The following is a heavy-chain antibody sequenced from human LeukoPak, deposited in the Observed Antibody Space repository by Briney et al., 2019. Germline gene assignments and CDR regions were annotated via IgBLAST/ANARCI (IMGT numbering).Heavy chain of an antibody. CDR1: GGSFSGYY. CDR3: ARRPPPYSSSWFYYYYMDV. Sequence: PSETLSLTCAVYGGSFSGYYWSWIRQPPGKGLEWMGEINHSGRTNYNPSLKSRVTISVDTSKNQFSLKLSSVTAADTAVYYCARRPPPYSSSWFYYYYMDVWGKGTTVTVSS. CDR2: INHSGRT. J-gene: IGHJ6*03. V-gene: IGHV4-34*01. D-gene: IGHD6-13*01.